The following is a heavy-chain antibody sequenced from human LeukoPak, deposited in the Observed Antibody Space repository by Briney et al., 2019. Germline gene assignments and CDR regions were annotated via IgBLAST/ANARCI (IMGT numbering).Heavy chain of an antibody. D-gene: IGHD3-3*01. J-gene: IGHJ5*02. Sequence: GGSLRLSCAASGFTFSSYWMSWVRRAPGKGLEWVANIKQDGSEKYYVDSVKGRFTISRDNAKNSLYLQMNSLRAEDTAVYYCARLDRRITIFGVVKPRSDWFDPWGQGTLVTVSS. CDR3: ARLDRRITIFGVVKPRSDWFDP. CDR1: GFTFSSYW. CDR2: IKQDGSEK. V-gene: IGHV3-7*01.